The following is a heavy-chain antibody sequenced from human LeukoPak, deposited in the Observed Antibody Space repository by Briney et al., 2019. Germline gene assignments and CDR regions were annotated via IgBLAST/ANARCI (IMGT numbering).Heavy chain of an antibody. CDR3: ASSAAGTLYFQH. J-gene: IGHJ1*01. CDR1: GGSISSYY. D-gene: IGHD6-13*01. CDR2: IYTSGST. V-gene: IGHV4-4*09. Sequence: NASETLSLTCAVSGGSISSYYWSWIRQPPGKGLEWIGCIYTSGSTNYNPSLKSRVTISLDTSKNQFSLELSSVTAADTAVYYCASSAAGTLYFQHWGQGTLVTVSS.